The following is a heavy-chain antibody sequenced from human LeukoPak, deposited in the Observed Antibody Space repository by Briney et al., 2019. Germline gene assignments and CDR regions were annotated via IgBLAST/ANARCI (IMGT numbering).Heavy chain of an antibody. J-gene: IGHJ4*02. CDR2: INHSGST. D-gene: IGHD1-26*01. CDR1: GGSLSGYY. Sequence: PSETLSLTCAVYGGSLSGYYWSWIRQPPGKGLEWIGEINHSGSTNYNPSLKSRVTISVDTSKNQFSLKLSSVTAADTAVYYCARRIGSYWHGGYFDYWGQGTLVTVSS. CDR3: ARRIGSYWHGGYFDY. V-gene: IGHV4-34*01.